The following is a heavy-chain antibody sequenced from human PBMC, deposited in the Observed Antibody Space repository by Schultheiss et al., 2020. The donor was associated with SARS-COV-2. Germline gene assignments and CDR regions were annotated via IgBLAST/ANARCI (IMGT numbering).Heavy chain of an antibody. V-gene: IGHV3-30*18. J-gene: IGHJ4*02. CDR3: AKRLCGGDCYSVDY. Sequence: GESLKISCAASGFTFSSYGMHWVRQAPGKGLEWVAVISYDGSNKYYADSVKGRFTISRDNSKNTLYLQMNSLRAEDTAVYYCAKRLCGGDCYSVDYWGQGTLVTVSS. CDR1: GFTFSSYG. CDR2: ISYDGSNK. D-gene: IGHD2-21*02.